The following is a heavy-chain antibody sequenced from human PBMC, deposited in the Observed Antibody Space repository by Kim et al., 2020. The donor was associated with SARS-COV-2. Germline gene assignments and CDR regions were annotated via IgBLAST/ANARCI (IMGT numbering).Heavy chain of an antibody. Sequence: GGSLRLSCAASGFPFTGYTMNWVRQAPGKGLEWVSGIIVSGGATYYADSVKGRFTISRDNSKSTLYLHMSSLRADDTALYYCAKGFGGDRAYWGQGTLVTVSS. CDR1: GFPFTGYT. D-gene: IGHD2-21*01. CDR3: AKGFGGDRAY. V-gene: IGHV3-23*01. CDR2: IIVSGGAT. J-gene: IGHJ4*02.